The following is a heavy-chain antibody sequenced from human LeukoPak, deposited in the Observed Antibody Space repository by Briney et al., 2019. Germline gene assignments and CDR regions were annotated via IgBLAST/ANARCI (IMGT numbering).Heavy chain of an antibody. CDR1: GYTLTELS. CDR2: FDPEDGET. Sequence: ASVKVSCKVSGYTLTELSMHWVRQAPGKGLEWMGGFDPEDGETIYAQKFQGRVTMTRDTYTSTAYMELRGLRPEDTAVYYCVRDAEGAGISVNFWFDPWGQGTLVTASS. CDR3: VRDAEGAGISVNFWFDP. V-gene: IGHV1-24*01. J-gene: IGHJ5*02. D-gene: IGHD1-14*01.